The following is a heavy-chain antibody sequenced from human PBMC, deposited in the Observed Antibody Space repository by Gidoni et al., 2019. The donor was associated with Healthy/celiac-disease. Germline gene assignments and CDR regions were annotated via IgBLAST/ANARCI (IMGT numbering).Heavy chain of an antibody. J-gene: IGHJ4*02. D-gene: IGHD6-19*01. V-gene: IGHV3-64D*06. Sequence: EGPLVESGRGLVQSGGCCRCSCSASGSTFRRHARHWVRQAPGKGLEYVSAISSNGGSTYYADSVKGRFTISRDNSKNTLYLQMSSLRAEDTAVYYCVKGRWGVAVAGTGLFDYWGQGTLVTVSS. CDR1: GSTFRRHA. CDR2: ISSNGGST. CDR3: VKGRWGVAVAGTGLFDY.